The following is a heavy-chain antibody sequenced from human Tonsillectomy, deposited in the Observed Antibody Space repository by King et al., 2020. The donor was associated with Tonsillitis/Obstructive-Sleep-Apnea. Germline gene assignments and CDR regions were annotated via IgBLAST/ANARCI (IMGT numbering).Heavy chain of an antibody. CDR1: GFTFDDYT. CDR3: AKIGHNGRYLRGAFDI. CDR2: ISGDGKTT. J-gene: IGHJ3*02. V-gene: IGHV3-43*02. Sequence: VQLVESGGGVVQPGGSLRLSCAASGFTFDDYTMHWVRQVPGKGLEWVSLISGDGKTTSHVDPVKGRFTISRDNSKNSLYLQMNSLRPEDTALYYCAKIGHNGRYLRGAFDIWGQGTMVTVSS. D-gene: IGHD1-26*01.